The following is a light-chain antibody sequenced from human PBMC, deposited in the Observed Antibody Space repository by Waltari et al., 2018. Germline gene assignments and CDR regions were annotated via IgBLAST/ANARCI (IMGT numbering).Light chain of an antibody. CDR3: HQYNDGPPFN. CDR1: QSVTTN. J-gene: IGKJ2*01. V-gene: IGKV3-15*01. Sequence: EIVMTQSPATLSVSPGERAIISCRASQSVTTNLAWYQQKPGQPPRFLIYGASTRATDIPARFSGSGSGTEFTLTITSLQSEDFAVYYCHQYNDGPPFNFGQGTKLEIK. CDR2: GAS.